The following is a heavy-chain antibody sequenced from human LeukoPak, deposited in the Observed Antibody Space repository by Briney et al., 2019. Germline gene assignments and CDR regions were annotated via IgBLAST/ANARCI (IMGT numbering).Heavy chain of an antibody. J-gene: IGHJ4*02. D-gene: IGHD3-3*01. CDR1: GFTFSTYE. CDR2: ISNDGGTI. V-gene: IGHV3-48*03. Sequence: GGSRRLACAPSGFTFSTYEMNWVRQAPGKGLEWVSYISNDGGTIYYADSVRGRFSISRDNAKNSLYLQMTSLRAEDTAVYYCAILDAGIPFDSWDQGALVTVSS. CDR3: AILDAGIPFDS.